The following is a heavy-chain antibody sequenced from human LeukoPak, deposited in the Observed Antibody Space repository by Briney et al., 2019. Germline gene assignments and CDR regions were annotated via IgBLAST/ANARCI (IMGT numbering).Heavy chain of an antibody. CDR3: AREAGYCSSTSCYFSHWFDP. CDR1: GFTFSSYG. D-gene: IGHD2-2*01. CDR2: IWYDGSNK. Sequence: GGSLRLSCAASGFTFSSYGMHWVRQAPGKGLEWVAVIWYDGSNKYYADSVKGRFTISRDNSKNTLYMQMNRLRAEDTAVYYCAREAGYCSSTSCYFSHWFDPWGQGTRVTVSS. V-gene: IGHV3-33*01. J-gene: IGHJ5*02.